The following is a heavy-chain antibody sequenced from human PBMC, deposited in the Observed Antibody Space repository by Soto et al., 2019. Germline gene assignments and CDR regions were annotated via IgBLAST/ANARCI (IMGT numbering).Heavy chain of an antibody. CDR2: VSAYNGNT. CDR3: ARHLVVVVAATTDYGMDV. Sequence: ASVKVSCKASGYTFTSYGISWVRQAPGQGLEWMGWVSAYNGNTNYAQKLQGRVTMTTDTSTSTAYMELRSPRSDDTAVYYCARHLVVVVAATTDYGMDVWGQGTTVTVSS. V-gene: IGHV1-18*01. CDR1: GYTFTSYG. J-gene: IGHJ6*02. D-gene: IGHD2-15*01.